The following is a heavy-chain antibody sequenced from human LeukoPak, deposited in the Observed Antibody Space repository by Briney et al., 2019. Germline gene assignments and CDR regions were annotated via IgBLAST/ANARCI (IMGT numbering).Heavy chain of an antibody. Sequence: GASVKVSCRASGYTFTSYGISWVRQAPGQGLEWMGWISAYNGNTNYAQKLQGRVTMTTDTSTSTAYMELGSLRSDDTAVYYCARDSRGSGSYYGWFDPWGQGTLVTVSS. CDR1: GYTFTSYG. CDR3: ARDSRGSGSYYGWFDP. V-gene: IGHV1-18*01. D-gene: IGHD3-10*01. J-gene: IGHJ5*02. CDR2: ISAYNGNT.